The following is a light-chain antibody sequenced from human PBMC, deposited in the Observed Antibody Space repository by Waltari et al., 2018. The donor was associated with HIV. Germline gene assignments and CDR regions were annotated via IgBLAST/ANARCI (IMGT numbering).Light chain of an antibody. CDR3: AAWDDSLHGVV. CDR2: YND. V-gene: IGLV1-36*01. Sequence: QSVLTQPPSVSEAPRQRVTISCSGSSSNIGNNAVNWYQQLPGKAPKLLIYYNDLLSSGVSDRFSGSKSGTSASLAISGLQSEDEADYDCAAWDDSLHGVVFGGGTKLTVL. J-gene: IGLJ3*02. CDR1: SSNIGNNA.